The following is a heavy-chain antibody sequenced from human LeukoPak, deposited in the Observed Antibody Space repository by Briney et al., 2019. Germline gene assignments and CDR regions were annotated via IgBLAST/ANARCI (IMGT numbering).Heavy chain of an antibody. CDR3: STVPSDILDY. J-gene: IGHJ4*02. CDR2: ILSKTDGGTT. Sequence: PGGSLRLSCAASGFTFSNAWMSWVRQAPGKGLEWVGRILSKTDGGTTDYAAPVKGRFTISRDDSKNTLYLQMNSLKTEDTAVYYCSTVPSDILDYWGQGTLVTVSS. V-gene: IGHV3-15*01. D-gene: IGHD3-9*01. CDR1: GFTFSNAW.